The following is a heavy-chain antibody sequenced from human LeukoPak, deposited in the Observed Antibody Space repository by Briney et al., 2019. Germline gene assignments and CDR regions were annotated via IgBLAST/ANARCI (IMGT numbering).Heavy chain of an antibody. CDR3: ARGDADFWSGYYARSIWFDP. CDR2: IYYSGST. D-gene: IGHD3-3*01. V-gene: IGHV4-61*01. J-gene: IGHJ5*02. Sequence: SETLSLTCTVSGGSISNNNYYWSWIRQPPGKGLEWIGYIYYSGSTNYNPSLKSRVTISVDTSKNQFSLKLSSVTAADTAVYYCARGDADFWSGYYARSIWFDPWGQGTLVTVSS. CDR1: GGSISNNNYY.